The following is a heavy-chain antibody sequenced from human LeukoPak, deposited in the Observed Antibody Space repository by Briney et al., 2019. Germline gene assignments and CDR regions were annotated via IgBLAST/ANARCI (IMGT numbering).Heavy chain of an antibody. Sequence: SETLSLTCAVSGYSTSSGYYWGWIRQPPGKGLEWIGSIYHSGSTYYNPSLKSRVTISVDTSKNQFSLKLSSVTAADTAVYYCASPANAFDIWGQGTMVTVSS. V-gene: IGHV4-38-2*01. CDR2: IYHSGST. J-gene: IGHJ3*02. CDR3: ASPANAFDI. CDR1: GYSTSSGYY.